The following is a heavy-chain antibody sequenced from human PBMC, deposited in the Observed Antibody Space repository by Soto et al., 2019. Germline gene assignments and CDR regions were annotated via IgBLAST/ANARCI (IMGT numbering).Heavy chain of an antibody. Sequence: EVQLLESGGGLVQPGGSLRLSCAASGFTFSSDAMSWVRQAPGKGLEWVSVITGSVGITYNADSVKGRFTISRDISKNTLYLQMNSLRAEDTAVYYCAKLVRYWGQGTLVTVSS. J-gene: IGHJ4*02. CDR3: AKLVRY. V-gene: IGHV3-23*01. CDR2: ITGSVGIT. CDR1: GFTFSSDA.